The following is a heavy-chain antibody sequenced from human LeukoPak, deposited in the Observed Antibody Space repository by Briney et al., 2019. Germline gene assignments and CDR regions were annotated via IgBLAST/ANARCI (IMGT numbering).Heavy chain of an antibody. V-gene: IGHV1-69*13. J-gene: IGHJ4*02. D-gene: IGHD2-2*01. CDR1: GGTFSSYA. CDR3: ARGRYCSSTSCYVPSPHFDY. CDR2: IIPIFGTA. Sequence: ASVKVSCKASGGTFSSYAISWVRHAPGQGLEWMVGIIPIFGTANYAQKSQDRVTITADESTSTAYMELSSLRSEDTAVYYCARGRYCSSTSCYVPSPHFDYWGQGTLVTVSS.